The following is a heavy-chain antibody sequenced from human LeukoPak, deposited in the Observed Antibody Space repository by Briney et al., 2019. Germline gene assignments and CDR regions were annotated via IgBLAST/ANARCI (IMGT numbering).Heavy chain of an antibody. J-gene: IGHJ4*02. CDR2: INPSGGST. V-gene: IGHV1-46*01. D-gene: IGHD5-18*01. CDR1: GYTFTSYY. CDR3: ARAQKKGGYSYGTFDY. Sequence: ASVKVSCKASGYTFTSYYMHWVRQAPGQGLEWMGIINPSGGSTSYAQKFQGRVTMTRDMSTSTVYMELSSLRAEDTAVYYCARAQKKGGYSYGTFDYWGQGTLVTVSS.